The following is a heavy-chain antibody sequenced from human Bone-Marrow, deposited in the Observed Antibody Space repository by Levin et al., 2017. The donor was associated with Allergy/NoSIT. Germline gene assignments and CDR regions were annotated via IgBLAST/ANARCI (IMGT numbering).Heavy chain of an antibody. CDR2: ISYDGSNK. D-gene: IGHD2-15*01. CDR1: GFTFSSYA. CDR3: ARRKYCSGGSCYPDSAEYFQH. J-gene: IGHJ1*01. V-gene: IGHV3-30-3*01. Sequence: GESLKISCAASGFTFSSYAMHWVRQAPGKGLEWVAVISYDGSNKYYADSVKGRFTISRDNSKNTLYLQMNSLRAEDTAVYYCARRKYCSGGSCYPDSAEYFQHWGQGTLVTVSS.